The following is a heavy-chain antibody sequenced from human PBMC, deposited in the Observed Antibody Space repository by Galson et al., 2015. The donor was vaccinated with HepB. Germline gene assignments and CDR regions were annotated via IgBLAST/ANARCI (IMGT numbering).Heavy chain of an antibody. CDR3: AGEPRPRIAAAGTFEF. CDR2: IIPIFGTP. CDR1: GGIFTNYG. V-gene: IGHV1-69*13. J-gene: IGHJ4*02. D-gene: IGHD6-13*01. Sequence: SVKVSCKASGGIFTNYGISWVRQAPGQGLEWMGRIIPIFGTPSYPQRFQGRVTITADESTSTAYMELSSLRSEDTAVYYCAGEPRPRIAAAGTFEFWGQGTLVIVSS.